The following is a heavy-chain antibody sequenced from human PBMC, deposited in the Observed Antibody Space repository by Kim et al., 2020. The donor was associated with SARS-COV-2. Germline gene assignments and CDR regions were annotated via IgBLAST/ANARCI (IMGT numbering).Heavy chain of an antibody. V-gene: IGHV3-23*03. D-gene: IGHD3-10*01. CDR1: GFTFSSYA. J-gene: IGHJ6*02. Sequence: GGSLRLSCAASGFTFSSYAMSWVRQAPGKGLEWVSVIYSGGSSTYYADSVKGRFTISRDNSKNTLYLQMNSLRAEDTAVYYCAKDQKVRGGYYYYYGMDVWGQGTTVTVSS. CDR2: IYSGGSST. CDR3: AKDQKVRGGYYYYYGMDV.